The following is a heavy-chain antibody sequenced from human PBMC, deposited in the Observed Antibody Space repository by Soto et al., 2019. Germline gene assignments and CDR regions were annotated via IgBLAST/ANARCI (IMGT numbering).Heavy chain of an antibody. CDR2: IKQDGSEK. V-gene: IGHV3-7*01. D-gene: IGHD7-27*01. Sequence: GGSLRLSCAASGFTFSSYWMSWVRQAPGKGLEWVANIKQDGSEKYYVDSVKGRFTISRDNAKNSLYLQMNSLRAEDTAVYYCARENPQLGMQAFDIWGQGTMVTVSS. CDR1: GFTFSSYW. J-gene: IGHJ3*02. CDR3: ARENPQLGMQAFDI.